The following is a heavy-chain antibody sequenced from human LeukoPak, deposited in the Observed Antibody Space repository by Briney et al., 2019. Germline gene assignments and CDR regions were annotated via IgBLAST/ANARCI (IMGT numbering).Heavy chain of an antibody. V-gene: IGHV4-30-4*08. J-gene: IGHJ4*02. D-gene: IGHD4-11*01. CDR3: ARDENDYSNYLAN. Sequence: PSETLSLTCTVSGGSISSGDYYWSWIRQPPGKGLEWIGYIYYSGSTFYNPSLKSRVTISVDTSKNQFSLKLSSVTAADTAVYYCARDENDYSNYLANWGQGTLVTVSS. CDR1: GGSISSGDYY. CDR2: IYYSGST.